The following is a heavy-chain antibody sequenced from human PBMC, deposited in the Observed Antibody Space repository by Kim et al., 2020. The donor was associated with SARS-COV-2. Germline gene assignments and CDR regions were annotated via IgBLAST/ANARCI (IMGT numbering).Heavy chain of an antibody. CDR2: ISSSSSYI. V-gene: IGHV3-21*01. CDR1: GFTFSSYS. CDR3: ARDHRWDGYND. Sequence: GGSLRLSCAASGFTFSSYSMNWVRQAPGKGLEWVSSISSSSSYIYYADSVKGRFTISRDNAKNSLYLQMNSLRAEDTAVYYCARDHRWDGYNDWGQGTLVTVSS. J-gene: IGHJ4*02. D-gene: IGHD5-12*01.